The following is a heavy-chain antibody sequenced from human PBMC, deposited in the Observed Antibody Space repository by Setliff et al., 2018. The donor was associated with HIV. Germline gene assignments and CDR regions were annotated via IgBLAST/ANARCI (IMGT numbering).Heavy chain of an antibody. D-gene: IGHD3-9*01. CDR2: IYPSDSDT. CDR1: GDKYSNHW. V-gene: IGHV5-51*01. CDR3: AKGGGLSFRYHDWFVKI. Sequence: GESLKISCKDSGDKYSNHWLGWVRQMPGEGLEWIGVIYPSDSDTRYSPSFKGQVTISADKSINTAYLQWSGLRASDTAMYYCAKGGGLSFRYHDWFVKIWGQGTLVTVSS. J-gene: IGHJ3*02.